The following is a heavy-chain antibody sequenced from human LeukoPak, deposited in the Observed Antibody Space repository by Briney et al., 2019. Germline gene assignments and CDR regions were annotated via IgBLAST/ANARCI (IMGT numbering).Heavy chain of an antibody. CDR3: ARVGFTTSWSNFDY. Sequence: ASVKVSCKAAGYNFPAYFVHWVRQAPGQGLEWMGRINPNGGDTNYAQKFQGRVTMASDPSISTAYMELSSLISDDTAVYYCARVGFTTSWSNFDYWGQGTLVTVSS. J-gene: IGHJ4*02. CDR2: INPNGGDT. D-gene: IGHD2-2*01. CDR1: GYNFPAYF. V-gene: IGHV1-2*06.